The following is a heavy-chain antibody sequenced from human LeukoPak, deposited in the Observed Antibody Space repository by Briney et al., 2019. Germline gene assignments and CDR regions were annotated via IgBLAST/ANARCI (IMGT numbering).Heavy chain of an antibody. J-gene: IGHJ3*02. D-gene: IGHD2-2*01. CDR2: IIPIFGTA. Sequence: ASVKVSCKASGDTFSSYAIRWVRQAPGQGLEWMGGIIPIFGTANYAQEFQGRVTITADESTSTAYMELSSLRSEDTAVYYCARSGVPAAMRGSAFDIWGQGTMVTVSS. CDR1: GDTFSSYA. V-gene: IGHV1-69*01. CDR3: ARSGVPAAMRGSAFDI.